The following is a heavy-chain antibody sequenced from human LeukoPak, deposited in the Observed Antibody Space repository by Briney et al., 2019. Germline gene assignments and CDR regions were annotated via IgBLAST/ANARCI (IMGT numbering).Heavy chain of an antibody. J-gene: IGHJ3*02. CDR3: ARDGDVDSTTGAFDI. D-gene: IGHD7-27*01. Sequence: PGGSLRLSCAASRFTFSSYWMSWVRQAPGKGLEWVANIKQDGSEKYYVDSVKGRFTISRDNAKNSLYLQMNSLRAEDTAVYYCARDGDVDSTTGAFDIWGQGTMVTVSS. V-gene: IGHV3-7*01. CDR2: IKQDGSEK. CDR1: RFTFSSYW.